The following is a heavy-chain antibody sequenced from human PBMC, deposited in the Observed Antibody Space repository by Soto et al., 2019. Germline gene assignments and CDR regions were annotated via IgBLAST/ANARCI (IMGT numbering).Heavy chain of an antibody. CDR3: AKDTGYSSSSFDY. V-gene: IGHV3-9*01. CDR2: ISWNSGSI. Sequence: GGSLRLSCAASGFTFDDYAMHWVRQAPGKGLEWVSGISWNSGSIGYADSVKGRFTISRDNAKNSLYLQMNSLRAEDTALYYCAKDTGYSSSSFDYWGQGTLVTVSS. J-gene: IGHJ4*02. CDR1: GFTFDDYA. D-gene: IGHD6-6*01.